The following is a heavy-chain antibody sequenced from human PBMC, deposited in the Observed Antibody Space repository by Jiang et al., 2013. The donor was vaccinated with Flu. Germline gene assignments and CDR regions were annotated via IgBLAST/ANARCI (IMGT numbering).Heavy chain of an antibody. CDR2: ISAGGDTT. J-gene: IGHJ4*02. V-gene: IGHV3-23*04. Sequence: QLVESGGGLVQPGGSLRLSCAASGFTFITFSTFAMHWVRQAPGRGLEWVSGISAGGDTTYYADSVKGRFTVSRNNAKITLYLQLKSLRAEDTAVYYCARDRFCTGGGTCAPDRFDSWGQGALVTVSS. CDR1: GFTFITFSTFA. CDR3: ARDRFCTGGGTCAPDRFDS. D-gene: IGHD2-8*02.